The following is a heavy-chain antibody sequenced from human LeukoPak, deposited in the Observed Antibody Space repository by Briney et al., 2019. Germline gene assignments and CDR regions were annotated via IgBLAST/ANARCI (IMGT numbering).Heavy chain of an antibody. CDR1: GFTFSSYE. D-gene: IGHD2-15*01. CDR2: ISSSGSTI. Sequence: GGSLRLSCAASGFTFSSYEMNWVRQAPGKGLEWVSYISSSGSTIYYADSVKGRFTISRDNAKNSLYLQMNSLRAEDTAVYYCARGAVVVDMRVFDIWCQSTMVIVYS. V-gene: IGHV3-48*03. CDR3: ARGAVVVDMRVFDI. J-gene: IGHJ3*02.